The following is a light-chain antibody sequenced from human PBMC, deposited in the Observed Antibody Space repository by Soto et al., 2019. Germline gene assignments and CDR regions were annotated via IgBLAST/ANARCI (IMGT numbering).Light chain of an antibody. CDR2: DVS. CDR3: RSYNSSSTTNV. V-gene: IGLV2-14*01. J-gene: IGLJ1*01. Sequence: QSALTQPASVSGSPGQSITISCTGTSSDVGGYNYVSWYQQHPGQAPKLMIYDVSNRPSGVSNRFSGSKSGNTASLTISGLQAADDAEYYCRSYNSSSTTNVFGTGTKVTVL. CDR1: SSDVGGYNY.